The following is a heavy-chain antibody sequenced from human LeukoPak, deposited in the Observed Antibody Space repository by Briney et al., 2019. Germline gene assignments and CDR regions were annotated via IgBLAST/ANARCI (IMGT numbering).Heavy chain of an antibody. J-gene: IGHJ4*02. CDR3: ARGGFYCGGDCYVDY. Sequence: SETLSLTCAVYGGSFSPYYWSWIRQPPGKGLEWIGEINHSGSTNYNPSLKSRVTISVDTSKNQFSLRLSSVTAADTAVYHCARGGFYCGGDCYVDYWGQGTLVTVSS. CDR1: GGSFSPYY. CDR2: INHSGST. D-gene: IGHD2-21*02. V-gene: IGHV4-34*01.